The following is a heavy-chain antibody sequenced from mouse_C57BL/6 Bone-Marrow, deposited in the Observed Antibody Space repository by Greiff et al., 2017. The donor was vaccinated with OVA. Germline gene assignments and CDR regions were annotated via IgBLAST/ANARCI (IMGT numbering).Heavy chain of an antibody. Sequence: QVQLKQPGAELVRPGSSVKLSCKASGYTFTSYWMHWVKQRPIQGLEWIGNIDPSDSETHYNQKFKDKATLTVDKSSSTAYMQLSSLTSEDSAVYYCARYDGYDFDYWGQGTTLTVSS. CDR2: IDPSDSET. J-gene: IGHJ2*01. D-gene: IGHD2-3*01. CDR1: GYTFTSYW. CDR3: ARYDGYDFDY. V-gene: IGHV1-52*01.